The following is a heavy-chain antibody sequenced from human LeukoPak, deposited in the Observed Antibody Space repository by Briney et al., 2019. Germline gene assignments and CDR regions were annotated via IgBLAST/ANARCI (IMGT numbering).Heavy chain of an antibody. V-gene: IGHV3-30*02. D-gene: IGHD5-18*01. J-gene: IGHJ4*02. CDR2: IRYDGSNK. CDR1: GFIFGDYA. CDR3: ANEWIQLWVFGY. Sequence: SGGSLRLSCTGSGFIFGDYAMNWVRQAPGKGLEWVAFIRYDGSNKYYADSVKGRFTISRDNSKNTLYLQMNSLRAEDTAVYYCANEWIQLWVFGYWGQGTLVTASS.